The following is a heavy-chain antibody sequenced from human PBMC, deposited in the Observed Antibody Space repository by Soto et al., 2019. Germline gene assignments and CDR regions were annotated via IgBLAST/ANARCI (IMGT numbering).Heavy chain of an antibody. J-gene: IGHJ4*02. D-gene: IGHD2-21*02. CDR1: GFTFRSYS. CDR3: SRVRLAYCGGDCYSPACR. V-gene: IGHV3-48*02. CDR2: ISSSSSTI. Sequence: EVQLVESGGGLVQPRGSLRLSCAASGFTFRSYSINWVRQDPGKGLEWVSYISSSSSTIYYADSVKGRFTISRDNAKNTQYLKMNSLRDEDTYVSYCSRVRLAYCGGDCYSPACRGGQGTLVIVSS.